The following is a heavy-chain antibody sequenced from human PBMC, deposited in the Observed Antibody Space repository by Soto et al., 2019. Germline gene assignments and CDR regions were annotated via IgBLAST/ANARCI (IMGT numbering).Heavy chain of an antibody. Sequence: PSETLSLTCDVSGGSFTGYYWSWIRQPPGKGLEWIGEINHSGFTNYNPSLTGRGTISLDTSKSQFSLTLSLLTAAGTASYFYSRGYGGFDHWGQGTLVTVSS. D-gene: IGHD3-10*01. CDR2: INHSGFT. J-gene: IGHJ4*02. V-gene: IGHV4-34*01. CDR3: SRGYGGFDH. CDR1: GGSFTGYY.